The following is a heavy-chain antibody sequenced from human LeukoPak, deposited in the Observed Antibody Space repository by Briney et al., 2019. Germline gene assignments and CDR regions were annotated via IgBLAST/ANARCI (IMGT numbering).Heavy chain of an antibody. CDR3: AKGYSSSWYNSYYYYYYMDV. V-gene: IGHV3-48*03. CDR2: ISSSGSTI. CDR1: RFTFSSYE. D-gene: IGHD6-13*01. Sequence: PGGSLRLSCAASRFTFSSYEMNWVRQAPGKGLEWVSYISSSGSTIYYADSVKGRFTISRDNAKNSLYLQMNSLRAEDTAVYYCAKGYSSSWYNSYYYYYYMDVWGKGTTVTISS. J-gene: IGHJ6*03.